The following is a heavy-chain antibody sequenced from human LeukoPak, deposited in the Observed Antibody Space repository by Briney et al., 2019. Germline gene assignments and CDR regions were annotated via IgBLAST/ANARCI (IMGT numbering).Heavy chain of an antibody. CDR1: GFTFGSYA. CDR2: INGGGVNT. V-gene: IGHV3-23*01. CDR3: AKDLYSNYGPADY. Sequence: SGGSLRLSCAASGFTFGSYAMSWVRQAPGKGLEWVSTINGGGVNTHHADSVGGRFTISRDNSKNTLFLQMNSLRDEDTAVYYCAKDLYSNYGPADYWGQGNLVTVSS. J-gene: IGHJ4*02. D-gene: IGHD4-11*01.